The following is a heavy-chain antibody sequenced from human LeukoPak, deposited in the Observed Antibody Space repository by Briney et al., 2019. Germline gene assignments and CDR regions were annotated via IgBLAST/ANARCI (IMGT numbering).Heavy chain of an antibody. J-gene: IGHJ6*03. D-gene: IGHD3-10*01. CDR3: ASKGKNLDDYYGSGPHDYYYMDV. Sequence: SETLSLTCAVYGGSFSGYYWSWIRQPPGKGLEWIGEINHSGSTNYNPSLKSRVTISVDTSKNQFSLKLSSVTAADTAVYYCASKGKNLDDYYGSGPHDYYYMDVWGKGTTVTISS. CDR2: INHSGST. V-gene: IGHV4-34*01. CDR1: GGSFSGYY.